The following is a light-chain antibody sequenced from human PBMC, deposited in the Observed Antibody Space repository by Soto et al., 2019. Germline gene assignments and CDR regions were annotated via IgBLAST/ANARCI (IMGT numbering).Light chain of an antibody. V-gene: IGKV1-33*01. Sequence: DIQMTQSPSSLSASVGDRVTSTCQASQDITNYLNWYQQKPGKAPRLLVYDGSNLDTWVPSRFSGSGSGTHFSFTISSLHPEDIATYYCQQFDSLPITFGQGTRLEI. J-gene: IGKJ5*01. CDR3: QQFDSLPIT. CDR2: DGS. CDR1: QDITNY.